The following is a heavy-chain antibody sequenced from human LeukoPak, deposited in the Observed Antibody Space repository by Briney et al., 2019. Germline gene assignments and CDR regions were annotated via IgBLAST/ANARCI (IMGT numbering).Heavy chain of an antibody. Sequence: GASVKVSCKASGGTFSSYAIGCVRQAPGQGLEWMGGIIPIFGTANYAQKFQGRVTITADKSTSTAYMELSSLRSEDTAVYYCARGGYSGYDVDYWGQGTLVTVCS. CDR3: ARGGYSGYDVDY. CDR1: GGTFSSYA. D-gene: IGHD5-12*01. J-gene: IGHJ4*02. CDR2: IIPIFGTA. V-gene: IGHV1-69*06.